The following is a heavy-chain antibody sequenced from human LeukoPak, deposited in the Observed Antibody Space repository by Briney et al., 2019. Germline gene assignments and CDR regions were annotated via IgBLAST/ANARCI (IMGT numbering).Heavy chain of an antibody. Sequence: SETLSFTCSVSGGSMNTHYWNWIRQPAGKGLEWIGRIYTSGSTNHNPSLKSRVIMSLDTSKSQFSLSLSSVTAADTAVYYCARDNNGLYFGVRGFDVWGQGKMVIVSS. CDR3: ARDNNGLYFGVRGFDV. J-gene: IGHJ3*01. V-gene: IGHV4-4*07. D-gene: IGHD3-3*01. CDR1: GGSMNTHY. CDR2: IYTSGST.